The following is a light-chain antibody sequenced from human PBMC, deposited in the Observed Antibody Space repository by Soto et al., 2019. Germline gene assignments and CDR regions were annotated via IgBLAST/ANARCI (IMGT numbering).Light chain of an antibody. CDR3: QQYGSSPLT. J-gene: IGKJ4*01. CDR1: QSVSSSY. Sequence: EFVLPQSPGTLSLSPGESATLSCRASQSVSSSYLAWYQQKPGQAPKVLIYRASSRATGIPDRFSGSGSGTDFTLTISRLEPEDFAVYYCQQYGSSPLTVGGGTKVDIK. V-gene: IGKV3-20*01. CDR2: RAS.